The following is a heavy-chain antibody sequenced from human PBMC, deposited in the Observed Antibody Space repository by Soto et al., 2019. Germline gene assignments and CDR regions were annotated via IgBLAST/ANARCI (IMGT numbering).Heavy chain of an antibody. D-gene: IGHD3-10*01. Sequence: EVQLVESGGGXXXXGGXXXLSCAASGFXXXXXSMNXXXQAPGKGLEWVSYISSSSSTIYYADSVKGRFTISRDNAKNSLYLQMNSLRAEDTAVYYCARDPRLVRSGSPYYYGMDVWGQGTTVTVSS. V-gene: IGHV3-48*01. CDR2: ISSSSSTI. J-gene: IGHJ6*02. CDR3: ARDPRLVRSGSPYYYGMDV. CDR1: GFXXXXXS.